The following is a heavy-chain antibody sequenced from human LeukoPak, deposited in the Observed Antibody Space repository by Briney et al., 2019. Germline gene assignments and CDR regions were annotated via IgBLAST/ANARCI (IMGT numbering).Heavy chain of an antibody. V-gene: IGHV3-48*01. CDR2: ISSSSSTL. CDR1: GFTFSSSS. Sequence: PGGSLRLPFAASGFTFSSSSMSWVRQAPGKGLEWVSYISSSSSTLYYADSVKGRFTISRDDAKNSLYLQMNSLRAEDTAVYYCARARSGYYWDYWGQGTLVTVSS. CDR3: ARARSGYYWDY. J-gene: IGHJ4*02. D-gene: IGHD3-22*01.